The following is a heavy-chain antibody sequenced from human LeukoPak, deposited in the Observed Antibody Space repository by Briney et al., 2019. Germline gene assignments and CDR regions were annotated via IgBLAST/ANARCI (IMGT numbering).Heavy chain of an antibody. D-gene: IGHD1-26*01. CDR3: ARTRDLGPDY. J-gene: IGHJ4*02. CDR2: TYYRSKWYY. Sequence: SQTLSLTCVISGDSVSSNSAAWDWIRQSPSRGLEWLGRTYYRSKWYYHYAVSMKSRITVNPDTSKNQFSLQLNSVTPEDTAVYYCARTRDLGPDYWGQGTLVTVSS. V-gene: IGHV6-1*01. CDR1: GDSVSSNSAA.